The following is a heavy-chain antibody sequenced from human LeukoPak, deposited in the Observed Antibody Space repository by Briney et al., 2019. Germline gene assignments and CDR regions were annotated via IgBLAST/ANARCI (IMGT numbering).Heavy chain of an antibody. CDR2: IWYDGSNK. Sequence: PGRSLRLSCAASRFTFSNYGMHWVRQAPGKGLEWVAVIWYDGSNKYYADSVKGRFTISRDNAKNSLYLQMNSLRAEDTAVYYCARELNWDADYWGQGTLVTVSS. CDR1: RFTFSNYG. J-gene: IGHJ4*02. V-gene: IGHV3-33*01. D-gene: IGHD1-1*01. CDR3: ARELNWDADY.